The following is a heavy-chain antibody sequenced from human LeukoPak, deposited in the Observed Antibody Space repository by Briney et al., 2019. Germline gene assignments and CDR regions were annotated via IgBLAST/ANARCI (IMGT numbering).Heavy chain of an antibody. CDR1: GFTFSSYS. CDR3: AKTGVASAGDY. CDR2: ISGTSSYI. Sequence: PGGSLRLSCAASGFTFSSYSMNWVRQAPGKGLEWVSFISGTSSYIYYADSVKGRFTISRDNAKNSLYLQIDSLRADDTAVYYCAKTGVASAGDYWGQGTLVTVSS. V-gene: IGHV3-21*01. D-gene: IGHD6-13*01. J-gene: IGHJ4*02.